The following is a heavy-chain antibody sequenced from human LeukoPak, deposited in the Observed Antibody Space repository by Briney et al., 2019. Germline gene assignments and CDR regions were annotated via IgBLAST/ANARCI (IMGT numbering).Heavy chain of an antibody. V-gene: IGHV3-30-3*01. CDR1: GFTFSNAW. CDR3: LRGYYDSNRYFDFDY. D-gene: IGHD3-22*01. J-gene: IGHJ4*02. CDR2: ISYDESNK. Sequence: PGGSLRLSCAASGFTFSNAWMSWVRQAPGKGLEWVAVISYDESNKYYADSVKGRFTISRDTSKNTLYLQMNSLRVEDTAVYYCLRGYYDSNRYFDFDYWGRGTLVTVSS.